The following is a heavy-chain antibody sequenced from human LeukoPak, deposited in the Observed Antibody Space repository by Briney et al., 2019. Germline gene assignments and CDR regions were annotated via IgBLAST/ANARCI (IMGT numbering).Heavy chain of an antibody. CDR1: GFTFSSYA. J-gene: IGHJ4*02. Sequence: GGPLRLSCAASGFTFSSYAMNWVRQAPGKGLEWISYIWDSSRALYYADSVKGRFTISRDNAKNSLYLQMNSLRDEDTAVYYCARDRDWAFDYWGQGTMVTVSS. V-gene: IGHV3-48*02. D-gene: IGHD2-21*02. CDR2: IWDSSRAL. CDR3: ARDRDWAFDY.